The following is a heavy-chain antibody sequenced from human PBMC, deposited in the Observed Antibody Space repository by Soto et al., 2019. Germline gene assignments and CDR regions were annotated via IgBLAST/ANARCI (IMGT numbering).Heavy chain of an antibody. D-gene: IGHD1-26*01. CDR1: GGSISSYY. Sequence: SETLSLTCTVSGGSISSYYWSWIRQPPGKGLEWIGYIYYSGSTNYNPSLKSRVTISVDTSKNQFSLKLSSVTAADTAVYYCARSAWAIVPVYYYYMDVWGKGTTVTVSS. J-gene: IGHJ6*03. V-gene: IGHV4-59*01. CDR3: ARSAWAIVPVYYYYMDV. CDR2: IYYSGST.